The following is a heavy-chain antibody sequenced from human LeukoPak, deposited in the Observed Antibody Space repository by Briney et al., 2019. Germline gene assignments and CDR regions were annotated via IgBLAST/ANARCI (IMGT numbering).Heavy chain of an antibody. D-gene: IGHD1-26*01. Sequence: GRSLRLSCAASGFTFSSYGMHWVRQAPGKGLEWVAVISYDGSNKYYADSVKGRFTISRDNSKNTLYLQMNSLRAEDTAVYYCSKGWRSHGKDGWGQGTTVTVSS. V-gene: IGHV3-30*18. CDR3: SKGWRSHGKDG. CDR2: ISYDGSNK. CDR1: GFTFSSYG. J-gene: IGHJ6*02.